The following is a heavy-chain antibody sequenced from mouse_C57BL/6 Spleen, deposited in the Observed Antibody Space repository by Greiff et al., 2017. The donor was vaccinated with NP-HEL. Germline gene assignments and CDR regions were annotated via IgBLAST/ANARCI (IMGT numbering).Heavy chain of an antibody. CDR1: GYAFSSSW. D-gene: IGHD2-3*01. CDR3: ARGYDGYYDY. V-gene: IGHV1-82*01. J-gene: IGHJ2*01. Sequence: VQLQQSGPELVKPGASVKISCKASGYAFSSSWMNWVKQRPGKGLEWIGRIYPGDGDTNYNGKFKGKATLTADKASSTAYMQLSSLTSEDSAVSFCARGYDGYYDYWGQGTTLTVSS. CDR2: IYPGDGDT.